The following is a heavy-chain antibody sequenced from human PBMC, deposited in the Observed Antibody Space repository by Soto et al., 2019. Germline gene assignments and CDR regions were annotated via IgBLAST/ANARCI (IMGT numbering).Heavy chain of an antibody. CDR1: GYTFTGYY. CDR3: AEYYCTNVVCYWIYYYGIDF. J-gene: IGHJ6*02. Sequence: ASVKVSCKASGYTFTGYYMHWVRQAPGQGLEWMGWINPNSGDTNYAQKFQGRVTMTRDTSSSTAYMELSRLRSDDTAVDYSAEYYCTNVVCYWIYYYGIDFWGQGTMVTVSS. V-gene: IGHV1-2*02. CDR2: INPNSGDT. D-gene: IGHD2-8*01.